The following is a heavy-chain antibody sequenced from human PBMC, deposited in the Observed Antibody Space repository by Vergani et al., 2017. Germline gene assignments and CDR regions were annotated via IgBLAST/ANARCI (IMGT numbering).Heavy chain of an antibody. D-gene: IGHD5-18*01. J-gene: IGHJ5*02. Sequence: EVQLVESGGGLVQPGRSLRLSCAASGFTFDDYAMHWVRQAPGKGLEWVSGISWNSGSIGYADSVKGRFTISRDNAKNSLYLQMNSLRAEDTAVYYCARAGGYSYGLRWFDPWGQGTLVTVSS. CDR3: ARAGGYSYGLRWFDP. CDR1: GFTFDDYA. CDR2: ISWNSGSI. V-gene: IGHV3-9*01.